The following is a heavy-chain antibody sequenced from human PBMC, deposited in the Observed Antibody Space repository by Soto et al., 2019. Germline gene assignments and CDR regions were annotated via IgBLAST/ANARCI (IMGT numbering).Heavy chain of an antibody. D-gene: IGHD1-20*01. CDR3: AHRRGGYNWDDAHFDY. J-gene: IGHJ4*02. Sequence: QITLKESGPTLVKPTQTLTLTCSFSGFSLSTTGVGVGWIRQPPGKALEWLGFAYWDDDNRYSPSLKSRLTITKDTSGNQVVLTMTNMDPVDTATYFCAHRRGGYNWDDAHFDYWGQGTLATVSS. CDR2: AYWDDDN. V-gene: IGHV2-5*02. CDR1: GFSLSTTGVG.